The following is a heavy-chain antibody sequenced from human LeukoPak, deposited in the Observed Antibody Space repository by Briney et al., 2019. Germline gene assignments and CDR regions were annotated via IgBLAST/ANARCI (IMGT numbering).Heavy chain of an antibody. CDR1: GYTFTNYG. Sequence: GASVKVSCKASGYTFTNYGIAWMRQAPGQGLEWMGWISAYNGNTNYVERLQGRVTMTTDTSTSTAYMELRSLSSDDTAVYYCASGLNRAVGATAIDYWGQGTLVTVSS. J-gene: IGHJ4*02. CDR2: ISAYNGNT. D-gene: IGHD1-26*01. V-gene: IGHV1-18*01. CDR3: ASGLNRAVGATAIDY.